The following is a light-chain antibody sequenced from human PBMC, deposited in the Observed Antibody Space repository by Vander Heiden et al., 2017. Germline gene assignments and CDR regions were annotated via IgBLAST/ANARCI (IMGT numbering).Light chain of an antibody. CDR1: QSVSTW. V-gene: IGKV1-5*03. J-gene: IGKJ1*01. CDR2: KAS. CDR3: QQYNSYWT. Sequence: DIQMTQSPSTLSASVGDRVTITCRASQSVSTWLAWYQQKPGKAPKLLIYKASTSESGVPSRFSGSGSGTEFTLTISSLQPDAFATYYCQQYNSYWTFGQGTKVELK.